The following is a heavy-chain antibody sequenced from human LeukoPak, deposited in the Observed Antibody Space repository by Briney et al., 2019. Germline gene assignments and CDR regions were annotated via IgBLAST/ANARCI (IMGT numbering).Heavy chain of an antibody. Sequence: GGSLRLSCTASGFTVSSKYMSWVRQAPGKGLEWVAVIYSNGDTYYTDSVKGRFTISRDNSKNTLHLQMNSLRAEDTAVYYCARDSSSLFDYWGQGTLVTVSS. CDR1: GFTVSSKY. V-gene: IGHV3-53*01. CDR3: ARDSSSLFDY. D-gene: IGHD6-6*01. CDR2: IYSNGDT. J-gene: IGHJ4*02.